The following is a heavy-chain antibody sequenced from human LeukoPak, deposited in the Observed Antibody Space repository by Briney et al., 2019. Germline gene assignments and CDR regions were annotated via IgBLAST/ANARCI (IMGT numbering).Heavy chain of an antibody. J-gene: IGHJ6*03. Sequence: PGGSLRLSCAASGFTFSNYGMSWVRQAPGKGLEWVSYISSSSSTIYYADSVKGRFTISRDNAKNSLYLQMNSLRAEDTAVYYCARESLSGFWSGYYYYYMDVWGQGTLVTVSS. D-gene: IGHD3-3*01. CDR1: GFTFSNYG. CDR2: ISSSSSTI. V-gene: IGHV3-48*01. CDR3: ARESLSGFWSGYYYYYMDV.